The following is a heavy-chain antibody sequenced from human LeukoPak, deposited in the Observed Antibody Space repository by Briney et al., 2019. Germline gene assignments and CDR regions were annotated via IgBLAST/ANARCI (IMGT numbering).Heavy chain of an antibody. V-gene: IGHV1-2*04. Sequence: ASVKVSCKASGYTFTGYYMHWVRQAPEQGLEWMGWINPNSGGTNYAQKFQGWVTMTRDTSISTAYMELSRLRSDDTAVYYCARGIAAAGKEDYFDYWGQGTLVTVSS. CDR2: INPNSGGT. CDR3: ARGIAAAGKEDYFDY. J-gene: IGHJ4*02. D-gene: IGHD6-13*01. CDR1: GYTFTGYY.